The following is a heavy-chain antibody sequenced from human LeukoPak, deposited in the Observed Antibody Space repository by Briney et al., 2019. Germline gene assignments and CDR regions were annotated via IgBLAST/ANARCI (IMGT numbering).Heavy chain of an antibody. CDR2: ITGSGGST. Sequence: SGGSLRLSCAASGFTFSSYGMSWVRQAPGKGLEWVSAITGSGGSTYYADSVKGRFTISRDNAKNSLYLQMNSLRAEDTAVYYCARGPDYYMDVWGKGTTVTISS. D-gene: IGHD1-14*01. CDR3: ARGPDYYMDV. J-gene: IGHJ6*03. V-gene: IGHV3-23*01. CDR1: GFTFSSYG.